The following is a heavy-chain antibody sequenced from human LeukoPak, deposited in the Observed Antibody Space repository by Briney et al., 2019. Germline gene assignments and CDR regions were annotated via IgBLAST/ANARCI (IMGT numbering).Heavy chain of an antibody. CDR3: ARDLRGYESSGYYKGYFDY. CDR1: VGSISSGGYF. J-gene: IGHJ4*02. V-gene: IGHV4-31*03. D-gene: IGHD3-22*01. Sequence: SETLSLTCTVSVGSISSGGYFWRWIRQPPGKGLEWMGYIYYSGSTYYNPSLKSRVTISVDTSKNQFSLKRSSVTAAGRAVYYCARDLRGYESSGYYKGYFDYWGQGTLVTVSS. CDR2: IYYSGST.